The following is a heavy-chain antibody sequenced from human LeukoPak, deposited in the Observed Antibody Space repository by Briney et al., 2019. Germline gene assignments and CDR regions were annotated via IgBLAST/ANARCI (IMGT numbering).Heavy chain of an antibody. Sequence: SETLSLTCAVSGGPFSGYFWSWIRQSSGKGLEWIGEIHNSGTTNYNPSLNSRVTISEDTSKDQFYLNLSSVTAADTAVYYCARRYYYNLGSFPFDFWGQGTLVTVSS. CDR3: ARRYYYNLGSFPFDF. CDR2: IHNSGTT. CDR1: GGPFSGYF. V-gene: IGHV4-34*01. J-gene: IGHJ4*02. D-gene: IGHD3-10*01.